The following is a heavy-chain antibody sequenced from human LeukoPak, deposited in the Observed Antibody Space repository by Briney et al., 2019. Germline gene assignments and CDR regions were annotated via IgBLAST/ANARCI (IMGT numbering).Heavy chain of an antibody. J-gene: IGHJ4*02. Sequence: SVKVSCKASGGTFSSYAITWVRQAPGQGLEWMGGIIAIFGTTNYAQKFQGRVTITADESTSTAYMELSSLRSEDTAVYYCARDASYGADYFDYWGQGTLVTVSS. V-gene: IGHV1-69*13. CDR3: ARDASYGADYFDY. D-gene: IGHD5-18*01. CDR2: IIAIFGTT. CDR1: GGTFSSYA.